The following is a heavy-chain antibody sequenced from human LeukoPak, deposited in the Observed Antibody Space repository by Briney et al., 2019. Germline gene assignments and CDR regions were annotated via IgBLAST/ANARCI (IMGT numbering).Heavy chain of an antibody. D-gene: IGHD3/OR15-3a*01. CDR1: GGSFSGYY. Sequence: SETLSLTCAVYGGSFSGYYWGWIRQPPGMGPEWIGSIYYTGNTYYNASLKSQVSISIDTSKNQFSLKLTSVTAADTAVYYCARQTGSGLFILPGGQGTLVTVSS. CDR3: ARQTGSGLFILP. CDR2: IYYTGNT. V-gene: IGHV4-39*01. J-gene: IGHJ4*02.